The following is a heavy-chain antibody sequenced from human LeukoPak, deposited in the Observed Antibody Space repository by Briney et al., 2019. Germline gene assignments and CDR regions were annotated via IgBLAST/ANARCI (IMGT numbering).Heavy chain of an antibody. J-gene: IGHJ4*02. CDR2: INPNSGGT. Sequence: GASVKVSCKASGYTFTGYYMHWVRQAPGQGLEWMGWINPNSGGTNYAQKFQGRVTMTRDTSISTAYMELSRLRSDDTAVYYCARDRRGSYDSSGYRRSKFDYWGQGTLVTVSS. V-gene: IGHV1-2*02. D-gene: IGHD3-22*01. CDR1: GYTFTGYY. CDR3: ARDRRGSYDSSGYRRSKFDY.